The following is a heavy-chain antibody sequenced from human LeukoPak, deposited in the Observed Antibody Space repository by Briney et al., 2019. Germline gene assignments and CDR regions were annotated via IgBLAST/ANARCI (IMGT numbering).Heavy chain of an antibody. V-gene: IGHV1-2*06. CDR3: ARDGSELLWFGELFRRGGYYYYMDV. CDR1: GYTFTGYY. CDR2: INPNSGGT. Sequence: ASVKVSCKASGYTFTGYYMHWVRQAPGQGLEWMGRINPNSGGTNYAQKFQGRVTMTRDTSISTAYMELSRLRSDDTAVYYCARDGSELLWFGELFRRGGYYYYMDVWGKGTTVTVSS. J-gene: IGHJ6*03. D-gene: IGHD3-10*01.